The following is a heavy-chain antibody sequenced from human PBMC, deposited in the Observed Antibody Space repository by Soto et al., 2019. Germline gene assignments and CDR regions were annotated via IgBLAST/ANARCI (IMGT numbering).Heavy chain of an antibody. V-gene: IGHV3-33*01. CDR1: GFTFSIYG. CDR2: LWYDGSNK. Sequence: QVHLVESGGGVVQPGKSLTLSCEASGFTFSIYGMHWVRQAPGKGLEWVADLWYDGSNKYYAESVKGRFTISRDNSKNTLYLQMNSLRAEDTAVYYCARPSTNLALGGIDFWGQGTLVTVSS. CDR3: ARPSTNLALGGIDF. D-gene: IGHD3-16*01. J-gene: IGHJ4*02.